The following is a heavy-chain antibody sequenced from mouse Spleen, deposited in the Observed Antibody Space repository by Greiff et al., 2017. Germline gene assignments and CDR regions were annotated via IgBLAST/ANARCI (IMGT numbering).Heavy chain of an antibody. D-gene: IGHD2-3*01. V-gene: IGHV1-64*01. J-gene: IGHJ4*01. CDR1: GYTFTSYW. Sequence: VQLQQPGAELVKPGASVKLSCKASGYTFTSYWMHWVKQRPGQGLEWIGMIHPNSGSTNYNEKFKSKATLTVDKSSSTAYMQLSSLTSEDSAVYYCARGGYYLIYAMDYWGQGTSVTVSS. CDR2: IHPNSGST. CDR3: ARGGYYLIYAMDY.